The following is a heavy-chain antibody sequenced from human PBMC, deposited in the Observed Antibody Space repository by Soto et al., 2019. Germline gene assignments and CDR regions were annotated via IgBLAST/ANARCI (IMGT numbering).Heavy chain of an antibody. D-gene: IGHD4-17*01. J-gene: IGHJ4*02. CDR3: AHSAPSQGDYVQGPYYFDY. V-gene: IGHV2-5*02. Sequence: QITLKESGPTLVKPTQTLTLTCTFSGFSLSTSGVGVGWIRQPPGKALEWLALIYWDDDKRYSPSLKSRLTITKDTSKNQVVLTMTHMDPVDTATYYCAHSAPSQGDYVQGPYYFDYWGQGTLVTVSS. CDR2: IYWDDDK. CDR1: GFSLSTSGVG.